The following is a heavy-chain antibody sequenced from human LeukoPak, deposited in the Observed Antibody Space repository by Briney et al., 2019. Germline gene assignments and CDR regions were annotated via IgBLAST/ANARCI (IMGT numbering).Heavy chain of an antibody. CDR3: ARTFGYGSPIDY. CDR1: GGSISSGSYY. V-gene: IGHV4-61*01. D-gene: IGHD3-10*01. Sequence: SQTLSLTCTVSGGSISSGSYYWSWIRQPPGKGLEWIGYIYYSGSTNYNPSLKSRVTISVDTSKNQFSLKLSSVTAADTAVYYCARTFGYGSPIDYWGQGTLVTVSS. J-gene: IGHJ4*02. CDR2: IYYSGST.